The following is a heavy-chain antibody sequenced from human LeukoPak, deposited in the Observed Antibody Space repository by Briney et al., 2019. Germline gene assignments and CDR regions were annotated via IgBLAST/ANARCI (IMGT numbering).Heavy chain of an antibody. Sequence: AVSVKVSCKASGYTFTGYYMHWVRQAPGQGLEWMGWINPNSGGTNYAQKFLGRVTMTRDTSISTAYMELSRLRSDDTAVYYCARGPHWDPHFDYWGQGTLVTVSS. V-gene: IGHV1-2*02. CDR2: INPNSGGT. CDR3: ARGPHWDPHFDY. CDR1: GYTFTGYY. J-gene: IGHJ4*02. D-gene: IGHD7-27*01.